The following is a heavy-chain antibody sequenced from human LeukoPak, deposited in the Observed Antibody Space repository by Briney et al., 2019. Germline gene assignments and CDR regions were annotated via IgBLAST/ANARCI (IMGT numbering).Heavy chain of an antibody. D-gene: IGHD2/OR15-2a*01. V-gene: IGHV3-33*01. J-gene: IGHJ3*02. CDR3: ARAESTGPRRAFDI. Sequence: PGGSLRLSCAPSGFTFSSSGVHWVRQAPGKGLEWVAVIWYDGNNKYYADSVVGRFTISRDNSKNTLFLQMSSLTPEDTALYYCARAESTGPRRAFDILGQGTMVTVSS. CDR1: GFTFSSSG. CDR2: IWYDGNNK.